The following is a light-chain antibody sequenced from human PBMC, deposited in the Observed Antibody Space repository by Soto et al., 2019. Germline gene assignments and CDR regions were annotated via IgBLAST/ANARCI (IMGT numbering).Light chain of an antibody. CDR1: RRVSSGY. J-gene: IGKJ1*01. CDR2: GAS. Sequence: ETVLTQSPSTLSWSVGERATLSCCASRRVSSGYLAWYQQKPGQAPRLLIYGASSRAPGVPDRFSGSGSETEFTLTISRLEPEDFAVYYCQQSADSPWTFGQGTRVEVK. V-gene: IGKV3-20*01. CDR3: QQSADSPWT.